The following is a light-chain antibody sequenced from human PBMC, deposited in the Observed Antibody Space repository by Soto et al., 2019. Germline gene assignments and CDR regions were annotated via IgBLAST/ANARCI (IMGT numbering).Light chain of an antibody. J-gene: IGKJ2*01. CDR3: QQYGSSYT. CDR1: QSVSSSY. CDR2: GAS. V-gene: IGKV3-20*01. Sequence: EIVLTQSPGTLSLSPGERATLSCRARQSVSSSYLAWYQQKPGQAPRLLIYGASSRATGIPDRFSGSGSGTDFTLTISRLEPEEFAVYYCQQYGSSYTFGQGTKLEIK.